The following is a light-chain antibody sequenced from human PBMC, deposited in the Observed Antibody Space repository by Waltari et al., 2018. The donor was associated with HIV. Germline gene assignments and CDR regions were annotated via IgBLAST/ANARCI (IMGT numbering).Light chain of an antibody. CDR3: AAWDDSLNGVL. Sequence: QSVLTQPPSTSGSPGQRVTTSCPGSRSNIGSNTVHWYQQFPGPAPNLLIYTNNQRPSGVPDRFSGSKSGTSASLAISGLQSEDEAEYYCAAWDDSLNGVLFGGGTKLTVL. V-gene: IGLV1-44*01. CDR2: TNN. J-gene: IGLJ2*01. CDR1: RSNIGSNT.